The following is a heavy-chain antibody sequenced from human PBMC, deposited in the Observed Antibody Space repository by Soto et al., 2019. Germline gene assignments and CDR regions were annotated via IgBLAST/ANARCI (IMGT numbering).Heavy chain of an antibody. V-gene: IGHV2-5*02. CDR3: AHRSVRGINGPWFDP. J-gene: IGHJ5*02. CDR2: VYWDDDK. D-gene: IGHD3-10*02. CDR1: GFSISTSGVA. Sequence: QITLKESGPTLVKPTQTLTLTCTFSGFSISTSGVAVAWIRQPPGKALEWLAIVYWDDDKLYSPSLKSRLTTTKDASRSQVFLTRTNMDPVDTATYYCAHRSVRGINGPWFDPWGQGTPVTVSS.